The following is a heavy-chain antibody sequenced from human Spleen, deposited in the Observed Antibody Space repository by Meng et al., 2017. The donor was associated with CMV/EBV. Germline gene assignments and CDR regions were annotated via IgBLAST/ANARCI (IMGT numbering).Heavy chain of an antibody. J-gene: IGHJ4*02. CDR3: AGGSGWPFFDY. CDR1: GYTFTSHG. V-gene: IGHV1-18*01. Sequence: ASVKVSCKASGYTFTSHGVSWVRQAPGQGLEWMAWISAYNGHTNYAHKFQGRVTVTADTSTSTAYMELRSLRTDDTAVYYCAGGSGWPFFDYWGQGTLVTVSS. CDR2: ISAYNGHT. D-gene: IGHD6-25*01.